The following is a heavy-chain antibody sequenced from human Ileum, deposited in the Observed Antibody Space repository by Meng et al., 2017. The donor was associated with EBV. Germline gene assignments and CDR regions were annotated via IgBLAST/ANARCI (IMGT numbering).Heavy chain of an antibody. CDR1: GGFFSGYY. V-gene: IGHV4-34*02. J-gene: IGHJ5*02. CDR2: INHSGST. CDR3: AREARSSGYHPGIGP. Sequence: QVELQPLGAGLLKPSETLSLTCAVYGGFFSGYYWSWIRQSPGKGLEWIGEINHSGSTNYNPSLKSRVTISVDTSKNQFSLKLTSVTAADTAVYYCAREARSSGYHPGIGPWGQGTLVTVSS. D-gene: IGHD3-22*01.